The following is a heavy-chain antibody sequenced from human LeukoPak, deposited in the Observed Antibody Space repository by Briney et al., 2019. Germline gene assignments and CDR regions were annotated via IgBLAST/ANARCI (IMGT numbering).Heavy chain of an antibody. J-gene: IGHJ6*03. V-gene: IGHV3-21*01. D-gene: IGHD3-22*01. CDR1: GFTFNNYN. CDR3: ARDPYSGNYGSYYYYYMDV. CDR2: ITSSGTYI. Sequence: GGSLRLSCAASGFTFNNYNMNWVRQAPGKALEWVSSITSSGTYIFYADSVKGRFTISRDNAKNSLYLQINSLRPEDTAVYCCARDPYSGNYGSYYYYYMDVWGKGTTVTVSS.